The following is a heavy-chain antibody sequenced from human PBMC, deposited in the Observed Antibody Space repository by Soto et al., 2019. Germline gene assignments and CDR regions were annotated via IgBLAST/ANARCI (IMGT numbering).Heavy chain of an antibody. J-gene: IGHJ5*02. V-gene: IGHV4-34*01. CDR3: ATRITVFGLLIPPFDP. Sequence: SETLSLTCAVYGGSVNGYYWNWIRQPPGKGLEWIGEINHTEGTHYNPSLKSRVTMSVDTSKNQFSLRLSSVTAADTAIYYCATRITVFGLLIPPFDPWGQGTQVTVSS. CDR2: INHTEGT. D-gene: IGHD3-3*01. CDR1: GGSVNGYY.